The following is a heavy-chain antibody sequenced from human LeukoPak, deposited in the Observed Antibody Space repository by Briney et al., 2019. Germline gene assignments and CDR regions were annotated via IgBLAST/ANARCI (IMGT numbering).Heavy chain of an antibody. V-gene: IGHV3-30*01. CDR3: ARDRGSSYYFDY. CDR2: ISYDGSNK. CDR1: GFTFSSYA. J-gene: IGHJ4*02. D-gene: IGHD6-13*01. Sequence: GGSLRLSCAASGFTFSSYAMHWVRQAPGKGLEWVAVISYDGSNKYYADSVKGRFTISRDNSKNTLYLQMNSLRAEDTAVYYCARDRGSSYYFDYWGQGTLVIVSS.